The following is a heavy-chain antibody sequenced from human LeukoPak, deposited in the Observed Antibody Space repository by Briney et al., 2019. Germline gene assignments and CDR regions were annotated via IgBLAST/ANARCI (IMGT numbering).Heavy chain of an antibody. Sequence: SETLSLTCIVSDASLTNFYWTWLRQPPGKGLEWVGNMCYMGNTNYNPSLKSRVTMSIDASKKQFSLRLSSVTAADTAVYYCATNYGDQVPNDAFDIWGQGTLVIVSA. CDR1: DASLTNFY. CDR3: ATNYGDQVPNDAFDI. D-gene: IGHD4-17*01. CDR2: MCYMGNT. J-gene: IGHJ3*02. V-gene: IGHV4-59*01.